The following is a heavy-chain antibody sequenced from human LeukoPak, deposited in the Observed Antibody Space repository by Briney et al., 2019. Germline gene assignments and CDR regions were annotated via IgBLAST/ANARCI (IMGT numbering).Heavy chain of an antibody. Sequence: GGSLRLSCAASGFTVSSNYMSWVRQAPGKGLEWVSVIYSGGSTYYADSVKGRFTISRDNSKNTLYLQMNSLRAEDTAVYYCARARTYGKISPVAGDQTHAFDIWGQGTMVTVSS. CDR2: IYSGGST. D-gene: IGHD6-19*01. V-gene: IGHV3-53*01. CDR3: ARARTYGKISPVAGDQTHAFDI. CDR1: GFTVSSNY. J-gene: IGHJ3*02.